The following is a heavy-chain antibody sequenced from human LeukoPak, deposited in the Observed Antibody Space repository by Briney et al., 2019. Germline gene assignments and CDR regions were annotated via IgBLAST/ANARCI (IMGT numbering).Heavy chain of an antibody. J-gene: IGHJ6*02. CDR3: ARVLWGDYYYGMDV. CDR2: MNPNSGNT. V-gene: IGHV1-8*01. D-gene: IGHD7-27*01. CDR1: GYSFTSHD. Sequence: ASVKVSCKASGYSFTSHDINWVRQATGQGLEWMGWMNPNSGNTGYAQKFQGRVTMTRNTSISTAYMELSSLRAEDTAVYYCARVLWGDYYYGMDVWGQGTTVTVSS.